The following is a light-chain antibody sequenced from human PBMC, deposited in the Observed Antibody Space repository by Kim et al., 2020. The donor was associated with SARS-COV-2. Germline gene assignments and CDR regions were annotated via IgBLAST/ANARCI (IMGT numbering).Light chain of an antibody. V-gene: IGLV1-47*01. CDR3: AAWDDSLSGRV. J-gene: IGLJ3*02. CDR2: RNN. CDR1: SSNNGSNS. Sequence: GKGFTSAGSGGSSNNGSNSLYGSQQRPVTPPNLLIYRNNQRPSGVPDRFSGSKSGTSASLAISGLRSEDEADYYCAAWDDSLSGRVFGGGTQLTVL.